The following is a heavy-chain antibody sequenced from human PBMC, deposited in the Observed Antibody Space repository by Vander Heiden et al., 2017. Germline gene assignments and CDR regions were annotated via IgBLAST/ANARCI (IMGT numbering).Heavy chain of an antibody. CDR1: GFTFRSYG. D-gene: IGHD5-18*01. Sequence: QVQLVESGGGVVQPGRSLRLPCAASGFTFRSYGLDWVRQAPDKGLEWVAVIWYDGSNKYYADSVKGRFTISRDNSKNTLYLQMNSLRAEDTAVYYCAREGGIQLWLKYYYYGMDVWGQGTTVTVSS. V-gene: IGHV3-33*01. J-gene: IGHJ6*02. CDR3: AREGGIQLWLKYYYYGMDV. CDR2: IWYDGSNK.